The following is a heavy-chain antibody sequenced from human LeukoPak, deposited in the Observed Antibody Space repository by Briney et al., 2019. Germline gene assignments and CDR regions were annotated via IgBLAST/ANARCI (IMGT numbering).Heavy chain of an antibody. CDR2: IKQDGSEK. CDR3: ARLHGSYPSGSPFDY. CDR1: GFTFSSYW. Sequence: GGSLRLSCAASGFTFSSYWRSWVRQAPGKGLEWVANIKQDGSEKYYVDSVKGRFTISRDNAKNSLYLQMNSLRAEDTAVYYCARLHGSYPSGSPFDYWGQGTLVTVSS. D-gene: IGHD1-26*01. V-gene: IGHV3-7*01. J-gene: IGHJ4*02.